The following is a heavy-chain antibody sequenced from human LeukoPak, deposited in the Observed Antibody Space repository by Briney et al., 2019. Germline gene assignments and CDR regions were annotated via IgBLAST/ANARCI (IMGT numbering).Heavy chain of an antibody. V-gene: IGHV3-23*01. CDR2: ISGTGYNT. CDR1: GFTFRNCA. Sequence: TGGSLRLSCAASGFTFRNCAMSWVRQAPGKGLEWVSGISGTGYNTYYADSVKGRFTISRDNSKNTLYLQMNSLGAEDTAVYYCAKHGSGSLFYFDYWGQRTLVTVPS. D-gene: IGHD3-10*01. J-gene: IGHJ4*02. CDR3: AKHGSGSLFYFDY.